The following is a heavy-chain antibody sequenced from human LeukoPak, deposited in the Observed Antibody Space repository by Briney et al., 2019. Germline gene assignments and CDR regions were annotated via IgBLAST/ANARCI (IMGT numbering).Heavy chain of an antibody. D-gene: IGHD3-22*01. V-gene: IGHV3-7*01. CDR2: IKHDGNEK. Sequence: PGGSLRLSCVASGFTFSSYWMSWVRQAPGKGLEWVANIKHDGNEKYYVDSVKGRFTISRDNAKNSLYLQMNSLRAEDTAVHYCTREGYDSSGLDAFDIWGQGTMVTVSS. CDR1: GFTFSSYW. J-gene: IGHJ3*02. CDR3: TREGYDSSGLDAFDI.